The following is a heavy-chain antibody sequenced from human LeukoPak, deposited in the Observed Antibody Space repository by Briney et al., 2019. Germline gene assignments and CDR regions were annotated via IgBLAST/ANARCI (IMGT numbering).Heavy chain of an antibody. V-gene: IGHV5-51*01. CDR3: ARLDYYDSSGYPTPIDY. CDR1: GYSFTSYW. Sequence: GESLKISCKGSGYSFTSYWIGWVRQMPGKGLEWMGIIYPGDSDTRYSPSFQGQVTISADESISTAYLQWSSLKASDTAMYYCARLDYYDSSGYPTPIDYWGQGTLVTVSS. CDR2: IYPGDSDT. D-gene: IGHD3-22*01. J-gene: IGHJ4*02.